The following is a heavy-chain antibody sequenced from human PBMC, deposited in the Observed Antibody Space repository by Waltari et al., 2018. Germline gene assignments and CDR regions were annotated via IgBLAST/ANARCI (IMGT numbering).Heavy chain of an antibody. V-gene: IGHV3-53*02. CDR3: ARDDGAXAGTDYFDY. CDR2: IYSGGST. D-gene: IGHD6-13*01. CDR1: GFTVSSNY. Sequence: EVQLVETGGGLIQPGGSLRLSCAASGFTVSSNYMSCVRQAPGKGLEWVSVIYSGGSTYYADSVKGXFXISRDNSKNTLYLQMNSLRAEDTAVYYCARDDGAXAGTDYFDYWGQGTLVTVSS. J-gene: IGHJ4*02.